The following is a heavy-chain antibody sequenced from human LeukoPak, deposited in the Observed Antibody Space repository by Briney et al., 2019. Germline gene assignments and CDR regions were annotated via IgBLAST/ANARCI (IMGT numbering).Heavy chain of an antibody. CDR2: IYPGDSDT. D-gene: IGHD6-19*01. CDR3: ARHDRGPHGTSLYSSGWSPFDY. J-gene: IGHJ4*02. CDR1: GYSFTSYW. Sequence: GESLKISCKGSGYSFTSYWIGWVRQMPGKGLEWMGIIYPGDSDTRYSPSFQGQVTISADKSISTAYLQWSSLKASDTAMYYCARHDRGPHGTSLYSSGWSPFDYWGQGTLVTVSS. V-gene: IGHV5-51*01.